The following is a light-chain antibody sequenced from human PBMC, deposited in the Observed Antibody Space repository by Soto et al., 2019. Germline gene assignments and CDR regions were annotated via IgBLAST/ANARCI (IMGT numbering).Light chain of an antibody. V-gene: IGKV1-39*01. CDR1: QSISYY. CDR3: QQSYSTPYT. Sequence: DIQMTQSPSSLSASVGDRVTITCRASQSISYYLNWYQQTPGKAPMFLIYGASSLQSGVPSRFSGSGYGTDFTLTRSSLQPEDFATYYCQQSYSTPYTCGQGTKLEIK. CDR2: GAS. J-gene: IGKJ2*01.